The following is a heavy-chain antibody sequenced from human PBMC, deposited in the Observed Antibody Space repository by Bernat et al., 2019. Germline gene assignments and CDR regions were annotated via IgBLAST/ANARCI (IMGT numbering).Heavy chain of an antibody. V-gene: IGHV3-30*18. CDR2: ISYDGSNK. CDR1: GFPFSSYG. CDR3: AKDPAKLLWFGELGAFDI. J-gene: IGHJ3*02. D-gene: IGHD3-10*01. Sequence: QVQLVESGGGVVPPGRSLRLSFAAPGFPFSSYGMHWVRQAPGKGLGWVAVISYDGSNKYYADSVKGRFTISRDNSKNTLYLQMNSLRAEDTAVYYCAKDPAKLLWFGELGAFDIWGQGTMVTASS.